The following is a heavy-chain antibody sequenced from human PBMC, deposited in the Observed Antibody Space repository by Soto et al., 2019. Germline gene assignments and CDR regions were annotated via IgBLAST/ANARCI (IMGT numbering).Heavy chain of an antibody. CDR2: ISPFNGYT. CDR1: GYTFTNYV. J-gene: IGHJ4*02. V-gene: IGHV1-18*01. Sequence: QVPLVQSGGEVKRPGASVKVSCKPSGYTFTNYVIDWVRQAPGQGLEWMGWISPFNGYTKYTQKFQGRVTLTTDTSTSTAYMELTSLRFDDTAVYYCARDAGGGSYLAYWGQGTLVTVSS. D-gene: IGHD1-26*01. CDR3: ARDAGGGSYLAY.